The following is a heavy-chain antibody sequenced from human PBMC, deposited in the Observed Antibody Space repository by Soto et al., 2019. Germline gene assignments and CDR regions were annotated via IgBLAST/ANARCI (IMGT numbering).Heavy chain of an antibody. V-gene: IGHV2-5*02. CDR3: AHIAMAPVGSHAFDI. D-gene: IGHD5-18*01. CDR1: GFSLNTSGVG. CDR2: IYWDDDK. J-gene: IGHJ3*02. Sequence: QITLKESGPTLVKPTQTLTLTCTFSGFSLNTSGVGVGWIRQPPGKALEWLALIYWDDDKRYSPSLKSRLTITKDTSKNQVVLTMTNMDPVDTATYYCAHIAMAPVGSHAFDIWGQGTMVTVSS.